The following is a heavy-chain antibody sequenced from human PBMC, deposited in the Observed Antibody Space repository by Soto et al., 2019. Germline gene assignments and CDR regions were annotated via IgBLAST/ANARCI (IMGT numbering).Heavy chain of an antibody. CDR1: GFSLRTSGVG. V-gene: IGHV2-5*02. CDR3: AHTYENCWRNCGY. D-gene: IGHD2-21*01. Sequence: QITLKESGPTLVKPTQTLTLTCTFSGFSLRTSGVGVGWIRQPPGKALEWLALIYWDKDKRYSPSLRSRLTITNDTTNNHVVLTVANVDPVDTATYYCAHTYENCWRNCGYWAKGILVTVSS. J-gene: IGHJ4*02. CDR2: IYWDKDK.